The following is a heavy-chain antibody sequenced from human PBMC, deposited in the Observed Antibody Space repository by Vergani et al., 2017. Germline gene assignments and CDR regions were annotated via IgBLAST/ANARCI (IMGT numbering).Heavy chain of an antibody. CDR3: ARHKRDSSGYYEVDY. Sequence: QLQLQESGPGLVKPSETLSLTCTVSGGSISSSSYYWGWIRQPPGKGLEWIGSIYYSGSTYYNPSLKSRVTISVDTSKNQFSLKLSSVTAADTAVYYCARHKRDSSGYYEVDYWGQGTLVTVS. CDR2: IYYSGST. J-gene: IGHJ4*02. D-gene: IGHD3-22*01. CDR1: GGSISSSSYY. V-gene: IGHV4-39*01.